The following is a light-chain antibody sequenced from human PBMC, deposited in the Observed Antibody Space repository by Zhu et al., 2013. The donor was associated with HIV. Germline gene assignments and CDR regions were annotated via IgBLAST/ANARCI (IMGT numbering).Light chain of an antibody. Sequence: DIQMTQSPSTLSASVGDRVTITCRASQSMTSWLAWYQQKAGKAPKLLIYKASNLASGVPSRFSGSGSGTEFTLTISSLQPDDFATYYCQQYSNYLTFGQGTKVEIK. CDR3: QQYSNYLT. CDR2: KAS. J-gene: IGKJ1*01. CDR1: QSMTSW. V-gene: IGKV1-5*03.